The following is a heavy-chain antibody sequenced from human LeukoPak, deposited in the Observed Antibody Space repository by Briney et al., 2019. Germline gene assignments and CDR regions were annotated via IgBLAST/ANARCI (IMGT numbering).Heavy chain of an antibody. CDR2: IIPVFGTA. CDR3: ARDLRGIDTFDY. J-gene: IGHJ4*02. V-gene: IGHV1-69*13. CDR1: GGTFSSYA. Sequence: SVKVSCKASGGTFSSYAISWVRQAPGQGIEWMGGIIPVFGTANYAQKFQGRVTITADESTSTAYMELSSLRSEDTAVYYCARDLRGIDTFDYWGQGTLVTVSS. D-gene: IGHD5-12*01.